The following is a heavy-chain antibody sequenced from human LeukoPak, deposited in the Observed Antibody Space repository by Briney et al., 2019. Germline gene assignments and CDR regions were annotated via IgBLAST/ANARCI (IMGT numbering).Heavy chain of an antibody. D-gene: IGHD5-12*01. J-gene: IGHJ4*02. CDR1: GFTFSSYA. Sequence: PGGSLRLSCAASGFTFSSYAMSWVRQAPGKGLEWVSAISGSGGSTYYADSVKGRFTISRDNSKNTLYVQMNSLRGEDTAVYYCAREYAVAMTPRLDYWGQGTLVTVSS. V-gene: IGHV3-23*01. CDR2: ISGSGGST. CDR3: AREYAVAMTPRLDY.